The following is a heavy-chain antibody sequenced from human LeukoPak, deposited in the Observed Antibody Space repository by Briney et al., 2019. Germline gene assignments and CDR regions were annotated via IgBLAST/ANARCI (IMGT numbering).Heavy chain of an antibody. CDR3: ARQTGSGLFILP. V-gene: IGHV4-39*01. D-gene: IGHD3/OR15-3a*01. J-gene: IGHJ4*02. CDR1: GVSISSSNSY. Sequence: SETLSLTCTVSGVSISSSNSYWGWIRQPPGKGLEWIGSIYYTGNTYYNASLKSQVSISIDTSKNQLSLKLTSVTAADTSVYYCARQTGSGLFILPGGQGTLVTVSS. CDR2: IYYTGNT.